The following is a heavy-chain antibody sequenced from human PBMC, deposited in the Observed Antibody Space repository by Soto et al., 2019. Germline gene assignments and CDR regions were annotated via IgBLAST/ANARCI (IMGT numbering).Heavy chain of an antibody. J-gene: IGHJ4*02. CDR2: TYYRSKWYN. V-gene: IGHV6-1*01. Sequence: SQTLSLTCAISGDSVSSNSAAWNWIRQSPSRGLEWLGRTYYRSKWYNDYAVSVKSRITINPDTSKNQFSLQLNSVTPEDTAVYYCARSPSLAVALPRIFDYWGQGTLVTVSS. CDR3: ARSPSLAVALPRIFDY. CDR1: GDSVSSNSAA. D-gene: IGHD3-3*02.